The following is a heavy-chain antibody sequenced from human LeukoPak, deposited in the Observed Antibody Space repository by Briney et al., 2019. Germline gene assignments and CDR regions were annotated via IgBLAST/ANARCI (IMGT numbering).Heavy chain of an antibody. J-gene: IGHJ4*02. V-gene: IGHV1-46*01. CDR2: INPSGGST. D-gene: IGHD1-1*01. CDR3: AXXETGTTSPYFDY. Sequence: ASVKVSCKASGYTFTNYYVHWVRQAPGQGLEWMGMINPSGGSTSYAQKFQGRVTMTRDTSTSTVYVELSSLRSEDTAVYYCAXXETGTTSPYFDYWGQGTLVTVSS. CDR1: GYTFTNYY.